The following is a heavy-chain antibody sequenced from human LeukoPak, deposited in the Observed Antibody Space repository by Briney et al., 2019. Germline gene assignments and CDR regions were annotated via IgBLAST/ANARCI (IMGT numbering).Heavy chain of an antibody. D-gene: IGHD1-26*01. Sequence: PSETLSLTCIVSGGSISSYYWSWIRQPPGKGLEWIGYIYYSGSTNYNPSLKSRVTISVDTSKNQFSLKLSSVTAADTAVYYCATQLKGELSPWDYWGQGTLVTVSS. V-gene: IGHV4-59*01. J-gene: IGHJ4*02. CDR1: GGSISSYY. CDR3: ATQLKGELSPWDY. CDR2: IYYSGST.